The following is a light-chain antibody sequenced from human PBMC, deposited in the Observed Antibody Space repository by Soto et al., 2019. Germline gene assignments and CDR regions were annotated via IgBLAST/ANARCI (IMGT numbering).Light chain of an antibody. CDR1: QSVGSC. CDR3: QQYTNWPSWT. CDR2: GAS. J-gene: IGKJ1*01. V-gene: IGKV3-15*01. Sequence: EKVMTQSPATLSMSPGERATLSCRASQSVGSCLAWYQQKPGQAPRLLIYGASTRATGIPARFSGSGSGTEFTLPISSLQSEDFAVYYCQQYTNWPSWTFGQGTKVE.